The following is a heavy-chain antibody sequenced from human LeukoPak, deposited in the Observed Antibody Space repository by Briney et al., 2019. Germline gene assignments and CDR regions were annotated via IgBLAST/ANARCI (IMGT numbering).Heavy chain of an antibody. CDR1: GYTFSSYG. J-gene: IGHJ4*02. D-gene: IGHD2-21*02. CDR3: TRKIPGDPPPGDDF. Sequence: GSLKVSCKASGYTFSSYGVSWVRQAPGQGLEWMGWINVDKGNANYAQKFQGRVTMTTDTSTSTAYLELRSLRSDDTAIYYCTRKIPGDPPPGDDFWGQGTLVTVCS. V-gene: IGHV1-18*01. CDR2: INVDKGNA.